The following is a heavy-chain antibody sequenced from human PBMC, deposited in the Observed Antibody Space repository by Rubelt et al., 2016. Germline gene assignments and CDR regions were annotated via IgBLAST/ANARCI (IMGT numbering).Heavy chain of an antibody. CDR3: ARANNGYDYP. J-gene: IGHJ5*02. CDR2: INHSGST. Sequence: QVQLQQWGAGLLKPSETLSLSCAVYGGSFRDYYWSWIRQSPGKGLEWIGEINHSGSTNVNPSLKSRVTISVDTAKNQLSLKMRAVTAADAAVYSCARANNGYDYPWGQGTLVTVSS. CDR1: GGSFRDYY. V-gene: IGHV4-34*01. D-gene: IGHD5-12*01.